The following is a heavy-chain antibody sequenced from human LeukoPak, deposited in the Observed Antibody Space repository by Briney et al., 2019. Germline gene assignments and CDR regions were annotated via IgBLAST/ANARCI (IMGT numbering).Heavy chain of an antibody. CDR1: GFTFSSYS. V-gene: IGHV3-21*01. D-gene: IGHD5-12*01. CDR3: AREGLASGATKIFDY. CDR2: IRTVTSSI. J-gene: IGHJ4*02. Sequence: GGSLRLSCAVSGFTFSSYSMHWVRQAPGKGLEWVSCIRTVTSSIYYAEAVKGRFTVSRDNAKNSLYLEMNSLRAEDTAVYYWAREGLASGATKIFDYWGQGTLVAVSS.